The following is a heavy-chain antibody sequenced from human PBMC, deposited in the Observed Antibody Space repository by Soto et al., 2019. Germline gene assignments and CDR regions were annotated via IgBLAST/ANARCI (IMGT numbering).Heavy chain of an antibody. V-gene: IGHV3-30-3*01. CDR2: ISYDGSNK. J-gene: IGHJ4*02. CDR3: ASWADTVSLFDY. CDR1: VFTFSIYA. Sequence: RGSLVLSCASSVFTFSIYAMHWVRQAPGKGLEWVAVISYDGSNKYYADSVKGRFTISRDNSKNTLYLQMNSLRAEDTAVYYCASWADTVSLFDYWGQGTMVTVSS. D-gene: IGHD5-18*01.